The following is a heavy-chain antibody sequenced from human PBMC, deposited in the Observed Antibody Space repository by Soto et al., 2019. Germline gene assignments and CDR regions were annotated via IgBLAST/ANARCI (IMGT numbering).Heavy chain of an antibody. Sequence: EVQLLESGGGLVQPGGSLRLSCAASGFTFSSYAMTWVRQAPGKGLEWVSVISDSDNATYYADSVKGRFTISRDNSKNTLYLQFNSLRAEDTAVYYCAKGVSSSAWSASDNWGQGTLVTLSS. V-gene: IGHV3-23*01. CDR1: GFTFSSYA. D-gene: IGHD6-19*01. CDR2: ISDSDNAT. J-gene: IGHJ4*02. CDR3: AKGVSSSAWSASDN.